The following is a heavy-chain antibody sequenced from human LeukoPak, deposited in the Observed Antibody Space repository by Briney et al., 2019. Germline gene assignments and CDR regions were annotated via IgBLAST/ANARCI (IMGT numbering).Heavy chain of an antibody. V-gene: IGHV1-2*02. J-gene: IGHJ4*02. CDR1: GYTFTAYF. CDR3: AREFVNVWGSYRYLGY. CDR2: INPNSGGT. D-gene: IGHD3-16*02. Sequence: ASVKVSCKASGYTFTAYFLNWVRQAPGQGLEWMGWINPNSGGTNYAQKFQGRVTMTRDTSISTAYMELSRLRSDDTAVYYCAREFVNVWGSYRYLGYWGQGTLVTVSS.